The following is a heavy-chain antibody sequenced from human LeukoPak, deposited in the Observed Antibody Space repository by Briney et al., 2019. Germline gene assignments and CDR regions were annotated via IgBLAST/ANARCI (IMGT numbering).Heavy chain of an antibody. J-gene: IGHJ4*02. Sequence: GGSLRLSCAASGFTFDDYAMHWVRQAPGKGLEWVSGISWNSGSIGYADSVKDRFTISRDNAKNSLYLQMNSLRAEDTALYYCAKEKGIEYYFDYWGQGTLVTVSS. D-gene: IGHD6-13*01. CDR1: GFTFDDYA. CDR2: ISWNSGSI. V-gene: IGHV3-9*01. CDR3: AKEKGIEYYFDY.